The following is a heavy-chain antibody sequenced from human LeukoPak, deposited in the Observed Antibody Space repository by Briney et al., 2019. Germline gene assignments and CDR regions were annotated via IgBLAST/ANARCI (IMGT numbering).Heavy chain of an antibody. CDR2: ISDGGTST. D-gene: IGHD1-26*01. Sequence: PGGSLRLSCAASGFTFSTYAMSWVRQAPGKGLEWVSAISDGGTSTYYTGSVKGRFTISRDNSKNTLYLQMNSLRAEDTAVYYCAKGRRWELPFDFWGQGTLVAVPS. CDR1: GFTFSTYA. V-gene: IGHV3-23*01. CDR3: AKGRRWELPFDF. J-gene: IGHJ4*02.